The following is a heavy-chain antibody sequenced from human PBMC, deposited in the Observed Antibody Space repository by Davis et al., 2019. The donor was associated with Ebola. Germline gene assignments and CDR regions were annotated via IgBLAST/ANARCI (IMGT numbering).Heavy chain of an antibody. CDR2: IIPILGIA. CDR3: ARDLTGIVGATSDY. V-gene: IGHV1-69*04. Sequence: SVTVSCKASGGTFSSYTISWVRQAPGQGLEWMGRIIPILGIANYAQKFQGRVTITADKSTSTAYMELSSLRSEDTAVYYCARDLTGIVGATSDYWGQGTLVTVSS. CDR1: GGTFSSYT. J-gene: IGHJ4*02. D-gene: IGHD1-26*01.